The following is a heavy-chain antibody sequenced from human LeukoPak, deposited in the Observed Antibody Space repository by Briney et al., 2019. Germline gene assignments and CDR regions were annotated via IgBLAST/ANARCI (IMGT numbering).Heavy chain of an antibody. CDR2: ISSSVSTI. V-gene: IGHV3-11*04. Sequence: GRSLRLSCAASGFTFSDYYMSWIRQAPGKGLEWVSYISSSVSTIYYADSVKGRFTISRYNAKNSLYLQMNSLRAEDTAVYYCATGPHSLLTTVVDNAFDIWGQGTMVTVSS. J-gene: IGHJ3*02. CDR3: ATGPHSLLTTVVDNAFDI. CDR1: GFTFSDYY. D-gene: IGHD4-23*01.